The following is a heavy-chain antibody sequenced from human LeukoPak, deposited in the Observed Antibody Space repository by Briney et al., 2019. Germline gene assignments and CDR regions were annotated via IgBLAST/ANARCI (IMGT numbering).Heavy chain of an antibody. D-gene: IGHD4-17*01. Sequence: ASVKVSCKASGGTFSSYAISWVRQAPGQGLEWMGRIIPIFGIANYAQKFQGRVTITADKSTSTAYMELSSLRSEDTAVYYCARDSLEYGDQNPNYYYYGMDVWGQGTTVTVSS. V-gene: IGHV1-69*04. CDR2: IIPIFGIA. J-gene: IGHJ6*02. CDR3: ARDSLEYGDQNPNYYYYGMDV. CDR1: GGTFSSYA.